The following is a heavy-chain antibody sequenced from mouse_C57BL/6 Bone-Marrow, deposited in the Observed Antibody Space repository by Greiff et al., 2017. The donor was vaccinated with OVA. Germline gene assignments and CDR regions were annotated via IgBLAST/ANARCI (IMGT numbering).Heavy chain of an antibody. CDR2: SRNKANDYTT. V-gene: IGHV7-1*01. CDR1: GFTFSDFY. CDR3: ARDALDWYFDD. Sequence: EVKLVESGGGLVQSGRSLRLSCATSGFTFSDFYMEWVRQAPGKGLEWIAASRNKANDYTTEYSASVKGRCIVARDTSQSILYLQMNALRAEDTAIEYCARDALDWYFDDWGTGTTVTVSS. J-gene: IGHJ1*03.